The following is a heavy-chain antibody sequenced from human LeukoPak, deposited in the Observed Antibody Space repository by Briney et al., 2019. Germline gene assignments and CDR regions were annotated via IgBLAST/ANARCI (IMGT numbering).Heavy chain of an antibody. J-gene: IGHJ6*04. CDR3: ASMRLDCSGGSCYVDYYYYGMDV. CDR2: IIPIFGTA. CDR1: GYTFTSYG. V-gene: IGHV1-69*06. D-gene: IGHD2-15*01. Sequence: SVKVSCKASGYTFTSYGISWVRQAPGQGLEWMGGIIPIFGTANYAQKFQGRVTITADKSTSTAYMELSSLRSEDTAVYYCASMRLDCSGGSCYVDYYYYGMDVWGKGTTVTVSS.